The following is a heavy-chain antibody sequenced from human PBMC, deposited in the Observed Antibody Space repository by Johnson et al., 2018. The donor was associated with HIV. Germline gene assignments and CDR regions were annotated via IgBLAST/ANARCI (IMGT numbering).Heavy chain of an antibody. V-gene: IGHV3-30-3*01. D-gene: IGHD3-16*01. CDR2: ISYDGSNK. CDR1: GFTFSSYT. J-gene: IGHJ3*02. CDR3: AREGGLTGAFDI. Sequence: QVQLVESGGGVVQPGRSLRLSCVASGFTFSSYTMHWVRQAPGKGLEWVAVISYDGSNKYYADSVKGRFTISRDNSKNTLYLQMNSLRAEDTAVYYCAREGGLTGAFDIWGQGTMVTVSS.